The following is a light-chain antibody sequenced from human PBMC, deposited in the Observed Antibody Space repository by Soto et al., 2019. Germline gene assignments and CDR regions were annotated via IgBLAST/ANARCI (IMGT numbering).Light chain of an antibody. CDR1: QSVSSSY. CDR3: QHYYSWPWT. V-gene: IGKV3-15*01. J-gene: IGKJ1*01. Sequence: EIVLTQSPGTPSLSPGERATLPCSASQSVSSSYLAWYQQKPGQAPRLLIYGASTRATGIPARFSGSGSGTQFTLTISSLQSEDSALYYCQHYYSWPWTFGQGTKVDIK. CDR2: GAS.